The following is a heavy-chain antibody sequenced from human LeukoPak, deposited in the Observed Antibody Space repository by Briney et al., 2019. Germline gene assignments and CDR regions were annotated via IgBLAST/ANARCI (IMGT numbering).Heavy chain of an antibody. CDR1: GFTFSSYG. V-gene: IGHV3-33*06. CDR2: IWYDGSNK. CDR3: AKEEYYYDSGERLLGY. J-gene: IGHJ4*02. Sequence: PGRSLRLSCAASGFTFSSYGMHWVRQAPGKGLEWVAVIWYDGSNKYYADSVKGRFTISRDNSKNTLYLQMNSLRAEDTAVYYCAKEEYYYDSGERLLGYWGQGTLVTVSS. D-gene: IGHD3-22*01.